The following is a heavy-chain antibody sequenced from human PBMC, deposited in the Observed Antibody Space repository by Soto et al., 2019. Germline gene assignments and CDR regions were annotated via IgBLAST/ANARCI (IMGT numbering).Heavy chain of an antibody. CDR3: AKERYSSRSPDFDY. D-gene: IGHD6-13*01. CDR1: GFTFSTYG. J-gene: IGHJ4*02. Sequence: QVQLVESGGGVVQPGRSLRLCCAASGFTFSTYGMHWVRQAPGKGLEWVAVISYDGTNKYYADSVKGRFTISRDNSKNTLYLQMNSLRAEDTAVYYCAKERYSSRSPDFDYWGQGTLVTVSS. CDR2: ISYDGTNK. V-gene: IGHV3-30*18.